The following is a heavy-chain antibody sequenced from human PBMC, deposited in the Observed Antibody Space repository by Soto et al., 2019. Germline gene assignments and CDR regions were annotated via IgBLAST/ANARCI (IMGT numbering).Heavy chain of an antibody. CDR3: ASYYDSSGPTFDN. CDR1: GGSISSGDYY. D-gene: IGHD3-22*01. CDR2: IYYSGTT. J-gene: IGHJ4*02. Sequence: QVQLQETGPGLVKPSQTLSLTCTVSGGSISSGDYYWSWIRQPPGKGPEWIAYIYYSGTTYYNPALNSRVTMSIDMSKNQSSLNLSSVTAADTAVYYCASYYDSSGPTFDNWGQGTLVTVSS. V-gene: IGHV4-30-4*01.